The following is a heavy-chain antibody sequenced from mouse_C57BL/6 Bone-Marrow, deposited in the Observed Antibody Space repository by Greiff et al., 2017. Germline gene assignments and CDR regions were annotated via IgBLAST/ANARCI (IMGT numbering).Heavy chain of an antibody. CDR3: TTGHYYGSSYEGWYFDV. V-gene: IGHV14-4*01. J-gene: IGHJ1*03. D-gene: IGHD1-1*01. Sequence: VQLQQSGAELVRPGASVKLSCTASGFNIKDDYMPWVKQRPEQGLEWIGWIDPENGDTEYASKFQGKATITADTSSNTAYLQLSRLTSEDTAVYYCTTGHYYGSSYEGWYFDVWGTGTTVTVSS. CDR2: IDPENGDT. CDR1: GFNIKDDY.